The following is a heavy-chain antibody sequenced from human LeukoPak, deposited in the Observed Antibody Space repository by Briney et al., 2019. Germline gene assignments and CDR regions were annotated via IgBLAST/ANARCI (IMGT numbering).Heavy chain of an antibody. Sequence: SETLSLTCTVSGGSISRYYWSWIRQPPGKGLEWIGYIYYSGSTNYNPSLKSRVTISVDTSKNQFSLKLSSVTAADTAVYYCARDFRSGWPPVWGQGTLVTVSS. CDR3: ARDFRSGWPPV. J-gene: IGHJ4*02. D-gene: IGHD6-19*01. CDR1: GGSISRYY. CDR2: IYYSGST. V-gene: IGHV4-59*01.